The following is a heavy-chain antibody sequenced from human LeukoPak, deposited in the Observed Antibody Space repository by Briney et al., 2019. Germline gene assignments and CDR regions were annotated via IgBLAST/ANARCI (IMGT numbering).Heavy chain of an antibody. CDR3: ARHRDGYNFYPWFDP. CDR2: IYYSGST. V-gene: IGHV4-61*05. J-gene: IGHJ5*02. D-gene: IGHD5-24*01. CDR1: GGSISSSSYY. Sequence: KTSETLSLTCTVSGGSISSSSYYWGWIRQPPGTGLEWIGYIYYSGSTNYNPSLESRVTILVDTSKNQFSLKLSSVTAADTAVYFCARHRDGYNFYPWFDPWGQGTLVTVSS.